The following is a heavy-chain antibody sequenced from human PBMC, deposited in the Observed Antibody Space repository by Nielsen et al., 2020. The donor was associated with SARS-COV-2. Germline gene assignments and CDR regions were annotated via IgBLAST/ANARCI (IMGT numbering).Heavy chain of an antibody. CDR2: INPSGGST. D-gene: IGHD2-21*02. J-gene: IGHJ4*02. Sequence: ASVKVSCKASGYTFTSYFIHWVRQAPGPGLEWMGIINPSGGSTSYAQKFQGRVTMTRDTSTSTVYMELSSLRSEDTAVYYCARDRGYCGGDCYSLNYFDYWGQGTLVTVSS. CDR1: GYTFTSYF. CDR3: ARDRGYCGGDCYSLNYFDY. V-gene: IGHV1-46*01.